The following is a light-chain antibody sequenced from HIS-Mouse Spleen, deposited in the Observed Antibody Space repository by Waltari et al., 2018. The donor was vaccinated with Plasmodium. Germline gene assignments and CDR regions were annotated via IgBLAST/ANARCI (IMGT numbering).Light chain of an antibody. CDR2: GAS. J-gene: IGKJ3*01. CDR3: QQYNNWSFT. Sequence: EIVMTQSPATLSVSPGERATLSCRASQSVSSNLAWYQKKPGQAPRLLIYGASTRATGIPARFSGSGSGTECTLTISSLQSEDFAVYYCQQYNNWSFTFGPGTKVDIK. CDR1: QSVSSN. V-gene: IGKV3-15*01.